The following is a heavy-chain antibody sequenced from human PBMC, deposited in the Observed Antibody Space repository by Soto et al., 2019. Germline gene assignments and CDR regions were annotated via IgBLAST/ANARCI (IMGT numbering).Heavy chain of an antibody. J-gene: IGHJ4*02. CDR3: AVAVAGPTAIGY. Sequence: PGXSLRLSCAASGFTFGTSWIHWVIQAPGQGPVWVSRINSDGSTTNYADSVKGRFTISRDNAKNTLYLQMNSMRAEDTAVYYCAVAVAGPTAIGYWGQGTLVTVSS. D-gene: IGHD6-19*01. V-gene: IGHV3-74*01. CDR1: GFTFGTSW. CDR2: INSDGSTT.